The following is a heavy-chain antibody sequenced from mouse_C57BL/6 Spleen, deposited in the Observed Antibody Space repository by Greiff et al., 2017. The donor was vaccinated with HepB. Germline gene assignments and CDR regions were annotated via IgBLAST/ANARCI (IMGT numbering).Heavy chain of an antibody. D-gene: IGHD1-1*01. J-gene: IGHJ1*03. CDR3: ARKDYGSGYGYFDV. V-gene: IGHV1-39*01. Sequence: VQLQQSGPELVKPGASVKISCKASGYSFTDYNMNWVKQSNGKSLEWIGVIYPNYGTTSYNQKFKGKATLTADQSSSTAYMQLNSLTSEDSAVYYCARKDYGSGYGYFDVWGTGTTVTVSS. CDR1: GYSFTDYN. CDR2: IYPNYGTT.